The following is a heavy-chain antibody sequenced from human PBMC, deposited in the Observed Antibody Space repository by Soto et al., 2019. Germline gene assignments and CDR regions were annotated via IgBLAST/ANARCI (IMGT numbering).Heavy chain of an antibody. D-gene: IGHD6-19*01. J-gene: IGHJ4*02. CDR2: ITRSSNI. V-gene: IGHV3-21*01. CDR3: AREFTVAGTGGFDY. CDR1: GFTFSAYT. Sequence: EVHLVESGGGLVKPGGSLRLSCAASGFTFSAYTMNWVRQAPGKGLEWVSSITRSSNIYYADSVKGRFTISRDNAKNSLDLQMNSLRAEDTAVYYCAREFTVAGTGGFDYWGQGSLVTVSS.